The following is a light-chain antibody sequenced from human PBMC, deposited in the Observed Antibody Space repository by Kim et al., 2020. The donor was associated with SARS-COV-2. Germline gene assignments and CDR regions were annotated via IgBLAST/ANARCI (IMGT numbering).Light chain of an antibody. V-gene: IGLV2-23*02. CDR1: SSDVGKFNL. Sequence: GQSITTSCTGTSSDVGKFNLVSWYQQHPGKVPKLLIYEVNKRPSGVSDRLSGTKSGNTASLTISGLQPDDESDYYCCSYAGTSTYIFGSGTKVTVL. CDR3: CSYAGTSTYI. CDR2: EVN. J-gene: IGLJ1*01.